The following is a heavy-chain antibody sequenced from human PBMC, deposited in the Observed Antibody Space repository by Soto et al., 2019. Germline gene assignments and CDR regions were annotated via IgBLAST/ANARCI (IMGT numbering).Heavy chain of an antibody. CDR3: AKSYYDFWSGFFDP. CDR2: FDPEDGET. J-gene: IGHJ5*02. CDR1: GYPITELS. D-gene: IGHD3-3*01. Sequence: XSVKVSCNVSGYPITELSMHWVRQSPGKGLEWMGGFDPEDGETIYAQKFQGRVTMTEDTSTDTAYMELSSLRSEDTAVYYCAKSYYDFWSGFFDPWGQGTLVTGSS. V-gene: IGHV1-24*01.